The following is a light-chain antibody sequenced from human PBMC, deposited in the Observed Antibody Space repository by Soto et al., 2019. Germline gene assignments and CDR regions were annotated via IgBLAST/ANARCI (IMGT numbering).Light chain of an antibody. CDR3: QPLKSYRLT. CDR1: QGISSY. Sequence: DIQLTQSPSFLSASVGDRVTLTCRASQGISSYFDWYQQKPGKAPKLLIYAGSTLQSGVPSRFSGSASGKEFTLTISSLQPEDFATYYCQPLKSYRLTFGGGTKVEIK. CDR2: AGS. V-gene: IGKV1-9*01. J-gene: IGKJ4*02.